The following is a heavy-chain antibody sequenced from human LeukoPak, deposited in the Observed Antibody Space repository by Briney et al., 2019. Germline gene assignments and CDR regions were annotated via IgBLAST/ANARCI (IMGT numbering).Heavy chain of an antibody. D-gene: IGHD6-6*01. CDR3: ASEDKNTSSVDY. CDR1: GGSISSYY. J-gene: IGHJ4*02. V-gene: IGHV4-59*01. Sequence: SETLSLTCTVSGGSISSYYWSWIRQPPGKGLEWIGYIYYSGSTNYNPSLKSRVTISVDTSKNQFSLKLSSVTAADTAVYYCASEDKNTSSVDYWGQGTLVTVSS. CDR2: IYYSGST.